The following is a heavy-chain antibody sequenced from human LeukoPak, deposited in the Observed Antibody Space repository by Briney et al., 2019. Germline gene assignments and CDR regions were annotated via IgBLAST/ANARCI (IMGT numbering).Heavy chain of an antibody. CDR2: IRYDGSDN. CDR3: ARDPGSIAAAGPPGRDY. CDR1: GFTFSSYG. D-gene: IGHD6-13*01. J-gene: IGHJ4*02. Sequence: GGSLRLSCAASGFTFSSYGMHWVRQAPGKGLEWVAFIRYDGSDNYYADSVEGRFTISRDNAKNSLYLQMNSLRAEDTAVYYCARDPGSIAAAGPPGRDYWGQGTLVTVSS. V-gene: IGHV3-30*02.